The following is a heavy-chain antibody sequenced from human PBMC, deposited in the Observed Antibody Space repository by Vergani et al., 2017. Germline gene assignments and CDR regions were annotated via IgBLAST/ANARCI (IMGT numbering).Heavy chain of an antibody. V-gene: IGHV3-30*02. CDR3: AKDSGYYYDSSGSPRPRADY. CDR2: IRYDGSNK. D-gene: IGHD3-22*01. Sequence: QVQLVESGGGVVQPGGSLRLSCAASGFTFSSYGMHWVRQAPGKGLEWVAFIRYDGSNKYYADSVKGRFTISRDNSKNTLYLQMNSLRAEDTAVYYCAKDSGYYYDSSGSPRPRADYWGQGTLVTVSS. CDR1: GFTFSSYG. J-gene: IGHJ4*02.